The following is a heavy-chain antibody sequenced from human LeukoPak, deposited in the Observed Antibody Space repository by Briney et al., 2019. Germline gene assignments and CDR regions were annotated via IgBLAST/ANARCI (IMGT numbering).Heavy chain of an antibody. Sequence: GASVKVSCKASGYTFTSYDIYWMRQATGQGLEWMGWINPNSGGTNYAQKFQGRVTMTRDTSIGTAYMELNRLRSDDTAVYYCARGSYDSSDFEYFHHWGQGTLVTVSS. CDR2: INPNSGGT. CDR1: GYTFTSYD. CDR3: ARGSYDSSDFEYFHH. D-gene: IGHD3-22*01. J-gene: IGHJ1*01. V-gene: IGHV1-2*02.